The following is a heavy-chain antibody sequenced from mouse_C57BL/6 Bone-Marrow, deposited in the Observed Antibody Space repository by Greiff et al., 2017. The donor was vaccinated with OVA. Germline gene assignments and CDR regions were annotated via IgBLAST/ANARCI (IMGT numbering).Heavy chain of an antibody. J-gene: IGHJ3*01. CDR2: IDPENGDT. D-gene: IGHD3-2*02. CDR1: GFNIKDDY. CDR3: TTWTAQAVAY. V-gene: IGHV14-4*01. Sequence: EVQLQQSGAELVRPGASVKLSCTASGFNIKDDYMHWVKQRPEQGLEWIGWIDPENGDTEYASKFQGKATITADTSSNTAYLQLSSLTSEDTAVYYCTTWTAQAVAYWGQGTLGTVSA.